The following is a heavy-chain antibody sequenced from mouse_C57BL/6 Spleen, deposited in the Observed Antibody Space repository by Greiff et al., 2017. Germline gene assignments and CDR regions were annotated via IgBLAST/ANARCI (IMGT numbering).Heavy chain of an antibody. CDR2: IDPSDSYT. CDR1: VYTFTSYW. Sequence: QVQLQQPGAALVRPGPSVTLSCKASVYTFTSYWMPWVKQRPGQGLEWIGVIDPSDSYTHYTQKFTGQATLTVDTSSSTAYMQLSSLTSEDSAVYYCARGSGTALYAYWGQGTLVTVSA. D-gene: IGHD4-1*01. V-gene: IGHV1-59*01. CDR3: ARGSGTALYAY. J-gene: IGHJ3*01.